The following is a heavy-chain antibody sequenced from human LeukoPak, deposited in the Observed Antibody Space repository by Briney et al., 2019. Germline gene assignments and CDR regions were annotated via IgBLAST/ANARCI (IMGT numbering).Heavy chain of an antibody. D-gene: IGHD2-2*01. CDR3: ARDLVSDAFDI. V-gene: IGHV1-2*02. J-gene: IGHJ3*02. CDR1: GYTFTAYY. Sequence: ASVKVSCKASGYTFTAYYIHWVRQAPGQGPEWLGWINPNSGGTKYAQKFQGRVTMTRDTSISTAYMELSRLRSDDTAVYYCARDLVSDAFDIWGQGTMVTVSS. CDR2: INPNSGGT.